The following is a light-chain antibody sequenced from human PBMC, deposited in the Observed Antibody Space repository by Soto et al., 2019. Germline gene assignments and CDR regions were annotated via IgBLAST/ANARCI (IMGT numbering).Light chain of an antibody. J-gene: IGKJ3*01. V-gene: IGKV1-9*01. Sequence: IQMTPAPSSLSASVVDRVPITCRASQGIINYLAWYQQKPGKAPKLLIYGASTLQSGVPPRFGGSGSGTDFTLTVSSLQPEDFATYYCQQLFMYPPTFGPGTKVDIK. CDR2: GAS. CDR1: QGIINY. CDR3: QQLFMYPPT.